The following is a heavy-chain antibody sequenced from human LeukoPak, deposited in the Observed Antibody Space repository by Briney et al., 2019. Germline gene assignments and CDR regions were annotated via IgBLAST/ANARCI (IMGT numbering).Heavy chain of an antibody. J-gene: IGHJ4*02. CDR1: GGSISSSSYY. Sequence: PSETLSLTCSVSGGSISSSSYYWDWIRQPPGKGLEWIGSIYYSGSTYHNPSLKSRVTMSVDTSKNQFSLTLTSVTAADTAIYYCARLDYSSSYYDSWGQGTLVTVSS. CDR2: IYYSGST. CDR3: ARLDYSSSYYDS. D-gene: IGHD6-13*01. V-gene: IGHV4-39*01.